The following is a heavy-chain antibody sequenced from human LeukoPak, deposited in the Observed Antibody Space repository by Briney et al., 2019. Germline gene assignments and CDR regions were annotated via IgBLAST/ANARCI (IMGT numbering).Heavy chain of an antibody. CDR2: IYYTGST. D-gene: IGHD6-13*01. V-gene: IGHV4-59*12. J-gene: IGHJ3*02. CDR3: GGGGGQLGAFDI. CDR1: GGSISSYY. Sequence: SETLSLTCTVSGGSISSYYWSWIRQPPEKGLEWIGYIYYTGSTNYNPSLKSRVTISVDTSKNQVSLKLSSVTAADTAVYYCGGGGGQLGAFDIWGQGTMVTVSS.